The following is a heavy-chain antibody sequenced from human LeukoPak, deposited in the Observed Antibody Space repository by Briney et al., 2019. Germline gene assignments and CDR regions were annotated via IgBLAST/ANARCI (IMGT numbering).Heavy chain of an antibody. D-gene: IGHD1-26*01. CDR3: VRDRELYY. CDR2: VYNSGST. CDR1: VGSISSGCYK. J-gene: IGHJ4*02. Sequence: PSQTMCLTCTVSVGSISSGCYKWSWIRQHPAKGLEWIGYVYNSGSTDYNPSLKSRVTISVDTSKNQFSLKVNSVTASDTAVYYCVRDRELYYWGQGILVTVSS. V-gene: IGHV4-31*03.